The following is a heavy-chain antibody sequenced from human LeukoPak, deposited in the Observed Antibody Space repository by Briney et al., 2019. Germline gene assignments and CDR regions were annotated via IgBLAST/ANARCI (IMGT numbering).Heavy chain of an antibody. D-gene: IGHD2-2*01. CDR2: IIPILGIA. Sequence: SVNVSCKASGGTFSSYTISWVRQAPGQGLEWMGRIIPILGIANYAQKVQGRVTITADKSTSTAYMELNSLRSEDTAVYYCAAQKDIVVVPAADDYWGQGTLVTVSS. CDR1: GGTFSSYT. CDR3: AAQKDIVVVPAADDY. V-gene: IGHV1-69*02. J-gene: IGHJ4*02.